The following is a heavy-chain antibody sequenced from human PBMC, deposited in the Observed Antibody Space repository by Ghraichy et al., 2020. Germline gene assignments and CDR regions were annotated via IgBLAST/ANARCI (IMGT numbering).Heavy chain of an antibody. D-gene: IGHD3-3*01. CDR1: GYTFTTYY. J-gene: IGHJ6*02. Sequence: ASVKVSCKSSGYTFTTYYLHWVRQAPGQGLEWVAIINPSGGQTESVEKLQGRVTMTRDTSTSTVYMELRSLRSEDTAVYYCARDGGLYDFWSGHYMGERYYGMDVWGQGTKVTVS. CDR3: ARDGGLYDFWSGHYMGERYYGMDV. V-gene: IGHV1-46*01. CDR2: INPSGGQT.